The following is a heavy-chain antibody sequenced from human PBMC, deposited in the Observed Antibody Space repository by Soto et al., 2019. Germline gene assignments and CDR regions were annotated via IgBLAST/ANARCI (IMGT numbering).Heavy chain of an antibody. Sequence: ERVLRGPCAAAGCSLTNKTMTWVRQPPGKGLGCVSAVGGSGDSTYSAYSVRSRFFISRENSKNTLFLQMYSLRAEDTAEYYCAIQDRRGHYSLRQWGRGTRVTVSS. CDR1: GCSLTNKT. CDR2: VGGSGDST. D-gene: IGHD3-22*01. CDR3: AIQDRRGHYSLRQ. V-gene: IGHV3-23*01. J-gene: IGHJ1*01.